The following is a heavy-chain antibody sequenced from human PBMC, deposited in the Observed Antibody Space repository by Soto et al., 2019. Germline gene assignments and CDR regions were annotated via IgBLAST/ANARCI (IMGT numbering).Heavy chain of an antibody. CDR2: ISGSGGST. Sequence: GGSLRLSCAACGFTFSSYAMSWVRQAPGKGLEWVSAISGSGGSTYYADSVKGRFTISRDNSKNTLYLQMNSLRAEDTAVYYCAKELKSSGYYYQFDYWGQGTLVTVSS. CDR1: GFTFSSYA. CDR3: AKELKSSGYYYQFDY. V-gene: IGHV3-23*01. J-gene: IGHJ4*02. D-gene: IGHD3-22*01.